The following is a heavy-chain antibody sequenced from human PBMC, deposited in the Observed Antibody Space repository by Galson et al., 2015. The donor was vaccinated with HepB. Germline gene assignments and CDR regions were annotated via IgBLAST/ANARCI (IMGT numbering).Heavy chain of an antibody. J-gene: IGHJ6*03. CDR1: GGTFSSYA. V-gene: IGHV1-69*10. CDR2: ISPILGIA. D-gene: IGHD7-27*01. Sequence: SVKVSCKASGGTFSSYAISWVRQAPGQGLEWMGGISPILGIANYAQKFQGRVTITADKSTSTAYMELSSLRSEDTAVYYCARNRGSYYYYYMDVWGKGTTVTVSS. CDR3: ARNRGSYYYYYMDV.